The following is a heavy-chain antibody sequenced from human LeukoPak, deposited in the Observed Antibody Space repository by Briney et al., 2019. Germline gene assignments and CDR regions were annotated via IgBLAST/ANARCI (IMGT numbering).Heavy chain of an antibody. Sequence: GGSLRLSCAASGFTFSSYAMSWVRQAPGKGLEWVSRINSDGSSTSYADSVKGRFTISRDNAKNTLYLQMNSLRAEDTAVYYCARDQGNYDSSGYGIDYWGQGTLVTVSS. D-gene: IGHD3-22*01. J-gene: IGHJ4*02. V-gene: IGHV3-74*01. CDR3: ARDQGNYDSSGYGIDY. CDR1: GFTFSSYA. CDR2: INSDGSST.